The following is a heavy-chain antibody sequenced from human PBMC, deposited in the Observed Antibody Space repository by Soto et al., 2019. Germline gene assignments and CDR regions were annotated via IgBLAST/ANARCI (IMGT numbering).Heavy chain of an antibody. J-gene: IGHJ4*02. D-gene: IGHD3-22*01. CDR2: ISYSGST. CDR1: GGSISSYY. V-gene: IGHV4-59*01. Sequence: SETLSLTCTVSGGSISSYYWSWILQPPGERLEWIGFISYSGSTNYNPSLKSRVTISVDTSKNQFSLKLRSVTAADTAVYYYARGRSDAVNTFDYRGQGTLVTVSS. CDR3: ARGRSDAVNTFDY.